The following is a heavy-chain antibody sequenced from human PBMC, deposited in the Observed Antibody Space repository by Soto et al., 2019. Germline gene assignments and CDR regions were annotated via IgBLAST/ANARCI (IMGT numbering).Heavy chain of an antibody. Sequence: GASVKVSCKASGYTFTSYGITWVRQAPGQGLEWMGIINPSGGSTSYAQKFQGRVTMTRDTSTSTVYMELSSLRSEDTAVYYCARESGKGCSSTSCPSFDPWGQGTLVTVSS. V-gene: IGHV1-46*01. CDR1: GYTFTSYG. J-gene: IGHJ5*02. CDR2: INPSGGST. CDR3: ARESGKGCSSTSCPSFDP. D-gene: IGHD2-2*01.